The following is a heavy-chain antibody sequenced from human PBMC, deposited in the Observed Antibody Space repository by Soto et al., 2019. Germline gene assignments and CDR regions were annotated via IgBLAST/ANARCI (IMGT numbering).Heavy chain of an antibody. CDR2: TYYRSKWYN. CDR3: ASDRSSGWDQGYGMDV. Sequence: SQTLSLTCVISGNSVSSNSAAWIWIRQPPSRGLEWLGRTYYRSKWYNDYAVSVKSRITINPDTSKNQFSLHLDSVIPEDTAVYYCASDRSSGWDQGYGMDVWGQGXTVTVYS. CDR1: GNSVSSNSAA. V-gene: IGHV6-1*01. J-gene: IGHJ6*02. D-gene: IGHD6-19*01.